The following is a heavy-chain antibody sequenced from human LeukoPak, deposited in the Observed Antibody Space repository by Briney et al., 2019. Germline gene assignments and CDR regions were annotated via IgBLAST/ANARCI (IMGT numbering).Heavy chain of an antibody. D-gene: IGHD6-13*01. CDR2: ISYDGGQK. J-gene: IGHJ4*02. CDR3: ARANSSSWHYFDY. CDR1: GFTFSDYT. V-gene: IGHV3-30*04. Sequence: PGGSLRLSCAASGFTFSDYTMHWVRQAPGKGLEWVAVISYDGGQKYHADSVKGRFTISRDNSKNTVSPQMNSLRAEDTAVFYCARANSSSWHYFDYWGQGTLVTVSS.